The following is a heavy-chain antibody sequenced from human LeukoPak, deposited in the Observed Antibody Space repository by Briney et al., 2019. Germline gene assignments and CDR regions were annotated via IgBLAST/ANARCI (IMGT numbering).Heavy chain of an antibody. CDR2: IKSDGST. Sequence: GGSLTLSCSASGFTFSTYWMHWLRHAPGKGLVWVSRIKSDGSTNYGDSVKGRFNISRDNDKNTLSLKMNSLRREDTGVYYCARAPSEIGGYYPEYFRHWGEGTLVTVSS. CDR1: GFTFSTYW. CDR3: ARAPSEIGGYYPEYFRH. V-gene: IGHV3-74*01. D-gene: IGHD3-3*01. J-gene: IGHJ1*01.